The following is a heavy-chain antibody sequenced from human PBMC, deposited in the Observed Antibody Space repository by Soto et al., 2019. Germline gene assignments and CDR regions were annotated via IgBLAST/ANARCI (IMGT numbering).Heavy chain of an antibody. Sequence: GSLRLSCAASGFTFSSYGMHWVRQAPGKGLEWVAVIWYDGSNKYYADSVKGRFTISRDNSKNTLYLQMNSLRAEDTAVYYCARDHNNEYYYYYYMDVWGKGTTVTVSS. D-gene: IGHD1-1*01. V-gene: IGHV3-33*08. CDR3: ARDHNNEYYYYYYMDV. CDR1: GFTFSSYG. CDR2: IWYDGSNK. J-gene: IGHJ6*03.